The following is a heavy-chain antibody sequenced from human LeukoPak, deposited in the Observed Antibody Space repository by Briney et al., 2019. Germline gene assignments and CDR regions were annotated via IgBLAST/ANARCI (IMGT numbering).Heavy chain of an antibody. CDR2: IYYSGST. Sequence: SETLSLTCTVSGGSISSYYWNWIRQPPGKVLEWIGYIYYSGSTSYNSSLESRVTISLDTSKNQFSLNLSSVTAADTAVYYCARGRGYYDNNGPEIRAFDYWGQGTLVTVSS. CDR1: GGSISSYY. CDR3: ARGRGYYDNNGPEIRAFDY. V-gene: IGHV4-59*08. D-gene: IGHD3-22*01. J-gene: IGHJ4*02.